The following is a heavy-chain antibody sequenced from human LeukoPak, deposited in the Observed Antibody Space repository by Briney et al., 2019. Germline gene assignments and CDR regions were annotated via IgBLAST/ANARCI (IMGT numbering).Heavy chain of an antibody. J-gene: IGHJ4*02. V-gene: IGHV3-30*18. CDR3: AKDPYHDY. Sequence: GSLRLSCAASGFTFSSYSMNWVRQAPGKGLEWVAVISYDGSAKLYADSVKGRFTISRDTSKNTMDLQMNSLRNEDTAVYYCAKDPYHDYWGQGTLVTVSS. CDR1: GFTFSSYS. CDR2: ISYDGSAK.